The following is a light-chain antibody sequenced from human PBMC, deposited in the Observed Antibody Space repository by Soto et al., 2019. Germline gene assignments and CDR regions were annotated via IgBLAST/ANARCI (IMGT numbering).Light chain of an antibody. CDR2: WAS. CDR1: QSVLYSSNNKNY. V-gene: IGKV4-1*01. J-gene: IGKJ1*01. CDR3: QQYYTSWWT. Sequence: DIVMTQSPDSLAVSLGERATINCKSSQSVLYSSNNKNYLAWYQQKLGQPPKLLISWASTRESGVPDRFSGRGSGTEFTLTISSLQAEDVAVYYCQQYYTSWWTFGQGTKVEIK.